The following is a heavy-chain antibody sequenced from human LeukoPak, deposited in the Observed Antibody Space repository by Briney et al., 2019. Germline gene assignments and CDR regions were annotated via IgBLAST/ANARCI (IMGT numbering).Heavy chain of an antibody. CDR1: GFTFDDYA. D-gene: IGHD2-15*01. CDR3: AKARVAARTTGFDY. V-gene: IGHV3-9*01. CDR2: ISWNSGSI. J-gene: IGHJ4*02. Sequence: GRSLRLSCAASGFTFDDYAMHWVRQAPGKGLEWVSGISWNSGSIGYADSVKGRFTISRDNPKNSLYLQMNSLRAEDTALYYCAKARVAARTTGFDYWGQGTLVTVSS.